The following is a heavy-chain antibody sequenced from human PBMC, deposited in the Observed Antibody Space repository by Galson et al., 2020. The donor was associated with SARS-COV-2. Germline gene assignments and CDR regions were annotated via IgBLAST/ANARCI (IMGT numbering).Heavy chain of an antibody. V-gene: IGHV1-2*02. D-gene: IGHD5-18*01. CDR2: INPNSGGT. J-gene: IGHJ3*02. CDR1: GYTFTGYY. Sequence: ASVKVSCKASGYTFTGYYMHWVRQAPGQGLEWMGWINPNSGGTNYAQKFQGRVTMTRDTSISIAYMELSRLRSDETAVYYCARDGTAMVTNGFDIWGQGTMVTVSS. CDR3: ARDGTAMVTNGFDI.